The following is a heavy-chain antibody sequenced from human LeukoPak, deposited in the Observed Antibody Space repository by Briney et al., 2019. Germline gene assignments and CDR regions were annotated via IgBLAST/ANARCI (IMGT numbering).Heavy chain of an antibody. CDR1: GGSFSGYY. J-gene: IGHJ6*03. V-gene: IGHV4-34*01. D-gene: IGHD6-19*01. CDR3: ARRAVDNSYYYYMDV. CDR2: INHSGST. Sequence: SETLSLTCAVYGGSFSGYYWSWIRQPPGKGLEWIGEINHSGSTNYNPSLKSRVTISVDTSKNQFSLKLSSVTAADTAVYYCARRAVDNSYYYYMDVWGKGTTVTVSS.